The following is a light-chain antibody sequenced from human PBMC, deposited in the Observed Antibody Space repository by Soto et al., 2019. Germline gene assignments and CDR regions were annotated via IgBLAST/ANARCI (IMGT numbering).Light chain of an antibody. V-gene: IGLV2-14*01. Sequence: QSVLTQPASVSGSLGQSITISCTGTSSDVGAYNYVSWYQQHPGKAPKLMIYEVSNRPSGVSNRFSGSKSGNTASLTISGLQAEDEADYYCSSYTRTTTLGVFGTGTKVTV. CDR3: SSYTRTTTLGV. CDR1: SSDVGAYNY. CDR2: EVS. J-gene: IGLJ1*01.